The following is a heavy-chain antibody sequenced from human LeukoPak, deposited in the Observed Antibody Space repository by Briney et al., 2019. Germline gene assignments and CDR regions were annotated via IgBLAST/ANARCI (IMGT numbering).Heavy chain of an antibody. V-gene: IGHV3-23*01. CDR1: GFTFSSYA. J-gene: IGHJ4*02. CDR3: AGAGDDFWSAYHFDY. CDR2: ISGSGGST. Sequence: GGSLRLSCAASGFTFSSYAMSWVRQAPGKGLEWVSAISGSGGSTYYADSVKGRFTISRDNSKNTLYLQMNSLRAEDTAVYYCAGAGDDFWSAYHFDYWGQGTLVTVSS. D-gene: IGHD3-3*01.